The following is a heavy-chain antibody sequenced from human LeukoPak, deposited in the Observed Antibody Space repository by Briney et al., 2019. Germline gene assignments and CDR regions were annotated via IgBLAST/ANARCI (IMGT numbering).Heavy chain of an antibody. Sequence: SETLSLTCGVSGGSIDITNYWSWVRQAPGRGLEWIGEISHDGTTNYNSSLRSRVAMSFDRANNQFSLSLTSVTAADTAVYYCTRENRPFCPFAFWGQGVLVTVSS. J-gene: IGHJ4*02. CDR2: ISHDGTT. D-gene: IGHD2/OR15-2a*01. CDR1: GGSIDITNY. V-gene: IGHV4-4*02. CDR3: TRENRPFCPFAF.